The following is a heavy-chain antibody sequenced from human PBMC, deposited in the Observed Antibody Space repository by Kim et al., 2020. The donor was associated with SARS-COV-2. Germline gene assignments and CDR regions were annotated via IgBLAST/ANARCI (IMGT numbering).Heavy chain of an antibody. V-gene: IGHV3-64*01. CDR3: AREDSSGYYYRHFDY. CDR1: GFTFSSYA. Sequence: GGSLRLSCAASGFTFSSYAMHWVRQAPGKGLEYVSAISSNGGSTYYANSVKGRFTISRDNSKNTLYLQMGSLRAEDMAVYYCAREDSSGYYYRHFDYWG. CDR2: ISSNGGST. J-gene: IGHJ4*01. D-gene: IGHD3-22*01.